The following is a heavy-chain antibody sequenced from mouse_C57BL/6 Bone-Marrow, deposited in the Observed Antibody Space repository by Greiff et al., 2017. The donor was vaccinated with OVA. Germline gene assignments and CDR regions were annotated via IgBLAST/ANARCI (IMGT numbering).Heavy chain of an antibody. Sequence: VQLQQSGPELVQPGASVKISCKASGYSLTDYNMNWVKQSNGKSLEWIGVINPNYGTTSYNQKFKGKSTFTVDQSSSTAYMQLNSLTTEDSAVYYCAFYCGSSYRYFDVWGRGNTVTVS. CDR1: GYSLTDYN. V-gene: IGHV1-39*01. CDR3: AFYCGSSYRYFDV. CDR2: INPNYGTT. D-gene: IGHD1-1*01. J-gene: IGHJ1*03.